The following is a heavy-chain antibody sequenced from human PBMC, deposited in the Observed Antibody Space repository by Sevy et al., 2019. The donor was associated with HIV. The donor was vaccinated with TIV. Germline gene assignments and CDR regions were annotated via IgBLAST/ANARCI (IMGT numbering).Heavy chain of an antibody. J-gene: IGHJ4*02. CDR2: IKQDGSEK. CDR1: GFTFSNYW. Sequence: GGSLRLSCAASGFTFSNYWMNWVRQAPGKGLEWVANIKQDGSEKNYVDSVKGRFTISRDNAKNSLYLQMNSLRAEDTAEYYCAREGTGDSRGWYWRVDYWGQGTLVTVSS. V-gene: IGHV3-7*01. CDR3: AREGTGDSRGWYWRVDY. D-gene: IGHD6-19*01.